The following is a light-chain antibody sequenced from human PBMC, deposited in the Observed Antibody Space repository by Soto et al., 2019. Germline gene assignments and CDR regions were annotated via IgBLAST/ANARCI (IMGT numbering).Light chain of an antibody. CDR3: SSYTSTSTVV. CDR1: SSDVGGYNY. Sequence: QSVLTQPASVSGSPGQSITISCTGTSSDVGGYNYVSWYQQHPGKVPKLMIYDVSNRPSGVSNRFSGSKSCNTASLTISGLQAEDEADYYCSSYTSTSTVVFGGGTKVTVL. CDR2: DVS. V-gene: IGLV2-14*01. J-gene: IGLJ2*01.